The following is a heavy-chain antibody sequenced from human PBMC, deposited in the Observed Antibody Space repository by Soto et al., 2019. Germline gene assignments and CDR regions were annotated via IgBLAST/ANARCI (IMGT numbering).Heavy chain of an antibody. CDR2: IYYSGST. CDR3: ARRDTATDFDY. V-gene: IGHV4-59*08. D-gene: IGHD5-18*01. J-gene: IGHJ4*02. Sequence: SETLSLTCTVSGGSISSYYWSWIRQPPGKGPEWIGYIYYSGSTNYNPSLKSRVTMSVDTSKNQFSLKLSSVTAADTAVYYCARRDTATDFDYWGQGTLVTVSS. CDR1: GGSISSYY.